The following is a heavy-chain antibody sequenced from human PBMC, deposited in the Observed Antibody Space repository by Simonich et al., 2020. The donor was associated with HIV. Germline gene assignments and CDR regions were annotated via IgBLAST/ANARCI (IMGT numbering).Heavy chain of an antibody. D-gene: IGHD6-13*01. Sequence: QVQLQQWGAGLLKPSETLSLTCAVYGGSFSGYYWSWIRQPPGKGLDWIGEINHSGSTNNNPSLKSRVTISVDTSKNQFSLKLSSVTAADTAVYYCARLTAGGLGEYFQHWGQGTLVTVSS. CDR3: ARLTAGGLGEYFQH. V-gene: IGHV4-34*01. J-gene: IGHJ1*01. CDR1: GGSFSGYY. CDR2: INHSGST.